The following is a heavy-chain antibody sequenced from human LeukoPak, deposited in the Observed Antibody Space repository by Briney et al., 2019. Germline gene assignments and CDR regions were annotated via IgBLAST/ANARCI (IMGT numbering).Heavy chain of an antibody. CDR3: ASILQSSHYYFIY. V-gene: IGHV4-39*01. CDR2: IYYSGST. CDR1: GGSISSSSYY. J-gene: IGHJ4*02. D-gene: IGHD2/OR15-2a*01. Sequence: PSETLSLTCTVSGGSISSSSYYWGWIRQPPGKGLEWIGSIYYSGSTYYNSALKSRVTISVDTSKNQFSLKLSSVTAADTAVYYCASILQSSHYYFIYWGEGTLVTVSS.